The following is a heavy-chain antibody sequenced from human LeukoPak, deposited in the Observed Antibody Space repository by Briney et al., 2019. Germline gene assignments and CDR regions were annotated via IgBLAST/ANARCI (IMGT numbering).Heavy chain of an antibody. J-gene: IGHJ4*02. CDR3: ARDPASSGWYYFDY. Sequence: PGGSLRLSCAASGFTFSSCWMSWVRQAPGKGLEWVANIKQDGSEKYYVDSVKGRFTISRDNAKNSLYLQMNSLRAEDTAVYYCARDPASSGWYYFDYWGQGTLVTVPS. CDR1: GFTFSSCW. D-gene: IGHD6-19*01. V-gene: IGHV3-7*01. CDR2: IKQDGSEK.